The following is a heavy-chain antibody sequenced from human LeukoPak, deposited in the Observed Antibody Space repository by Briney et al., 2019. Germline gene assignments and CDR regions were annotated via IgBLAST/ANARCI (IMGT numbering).Heavy chain of an antibody. J-gene: IGHJ4*02. V-gene: IGHV1-69*13. CDR2: IIPIFGTA. Sequence: SVKVSCKASGGTFSSYAISWVRQAPGQGLEWMGGIIPIFGTANYAQKFQGRVTITADESTSTAYMELSSLRSEDTAVFYCARDRYDTWSRRGNFDSWGQGTLVIVSS. D-gene: IGHD3-3*01. CDR3: ARDRYDTWSRRGNFDS. CDR1: GGTFSSYA.